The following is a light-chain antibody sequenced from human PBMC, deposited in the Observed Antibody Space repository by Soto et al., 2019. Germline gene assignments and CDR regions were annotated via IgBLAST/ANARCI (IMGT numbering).Light chain of an antibody. CDR1: QSVNSY. CDR2: DAS. V-gene: IGKV3-11*01. J-gene: IGKJ2*01. CDR3: QQRTNWLMYT. Sequence: EFVLTQSPATLSLSPGERATLSCRASQSVNSYLAWYQQKPGQAPRLLIYDASNRATGLPARFSGSGSGTDITLTISIQEPEDFAVYYCQQRTNWLMYTFSQGTKLEIK.